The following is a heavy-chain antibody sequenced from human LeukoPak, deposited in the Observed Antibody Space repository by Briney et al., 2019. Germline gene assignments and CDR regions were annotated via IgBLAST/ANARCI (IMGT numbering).Heavy chain of an antibody. CDR1: GGSIRSYY. Sequence: SETLSLTCTVSGGSIRSYYWSWIRQPPGKGLEWIGYIYYSGSTNYNPSLKSRVTISVDTSKNQFSLKLSSVTAADTAVYYCARGARVYSTNALDIWGQGTMVTVSS. CDR2: IYYSGST. CDR3: ARGARVYSTNALDI. V-gene: IGHV4-59*01. J-gene: IGHJ3*02. D-gene: IGHD2-2*01.